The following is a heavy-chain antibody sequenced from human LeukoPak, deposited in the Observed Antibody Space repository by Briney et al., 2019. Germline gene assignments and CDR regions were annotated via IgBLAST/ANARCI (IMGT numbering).Heavy chain of an antibody. J-gene: IGHJ4*02. CDR2: INSDGRST. CDR1: GFTINTYW. D-gene: IGHD1-26*01. Sequence: GGSLRLSCAASGFTINTYWMHWVRQAPGKGLVWVSRINSDGRSTSYADSVKGRFTISRDNAKKTLYLQMNSLRVEEAAVYYCARDQGGATRIDYWGQGTLVTVSS. CDR3: ARDQGGATRIDY. V-gene: IGHV3-74*01.